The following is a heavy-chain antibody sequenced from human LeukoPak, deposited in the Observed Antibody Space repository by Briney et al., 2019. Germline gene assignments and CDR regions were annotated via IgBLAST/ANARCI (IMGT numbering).Heavy chain of an antibody. CDR2: LYHSGST. CDR3: AKMGGHFYDSSTYDRNWFAH. Sequence: PSETLTLICTVSGGSIRPNYWSWIRQAPQMGLEWIGYLYHSGSTNDAPSLKSRATISVDMSQNQISLKMTSVTAAGTALYYWAKMGGHFYDSSTYDRNWFAHWGEGMLVTVSS. V-gene: IGHV4-59*01. D-gene: IGHD3-22*01. J-gene: IGHJ5*02. CDR1: GGSIRPNY.